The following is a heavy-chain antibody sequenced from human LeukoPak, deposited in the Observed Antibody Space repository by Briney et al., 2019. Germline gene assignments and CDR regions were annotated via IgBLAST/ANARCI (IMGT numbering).Heavy chain of an antibody. CDR3: AKWGDYGGSFDY. CDR2: ISANGADT. Sequence: GGSLRLSCAGLGLTFSTYAMDWVRQAPGKGLEWVSAISANGADTYYADSVKGRFTISRDNSKNTLYLQMNSLRAEDTAVYYCAKWGDYGGSFDYWGQGTLVTVSS. V-gene: IGHV3-23*01. J-gene: IGHJ4*02. CDR1: GLTFSTYA. D-gene: IGHD4-23*01.